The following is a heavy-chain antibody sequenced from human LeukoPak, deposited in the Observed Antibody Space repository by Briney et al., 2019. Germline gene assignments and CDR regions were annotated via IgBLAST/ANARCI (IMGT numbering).Heavy chain of an antibody. V-gene: IGHV3-30*18. CDR2: ISYDGSNK. Sequence: AGGSLRLSCAASGFTFSSYGMHWVRQAPGKGLDWVAVISYDGSNKYYADSVKGRFTISRDNSKNTLYLQMNSLRAEDTAVYYCAKEVQVERRKDGFDIWGQGTMVTVSS. CDR1: GFTFSSYG. D-gene: IGHD1-1*01. J-gene: IGHJ3*02. CDR3: AKEVQVERRKDGFDI.